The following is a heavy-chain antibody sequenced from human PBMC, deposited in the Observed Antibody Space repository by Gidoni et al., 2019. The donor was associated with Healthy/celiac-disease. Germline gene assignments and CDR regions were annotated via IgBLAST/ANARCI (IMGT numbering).Heavy chain of an antibody. V-gene: IGHV3-23*01. J-gene: IGHJ4*02. CDR3: AKGTWEIVVVVAATELGY. Sequence: EVQLLESGGGLVQPGGSLRLSCAASGFTFSSYAIGWVRPAPGKGLEWVSAISGSGGSTYYADSVKGRFTISRDNSKNTLYLQMNSLRAEDTAVYYCAKGTWEIVVVVAATELGYWGQGTLVTVSS. CDR2: ISGSGGST. CDR1: GFTFSSYA. D-gene: IGHD2-15*01.